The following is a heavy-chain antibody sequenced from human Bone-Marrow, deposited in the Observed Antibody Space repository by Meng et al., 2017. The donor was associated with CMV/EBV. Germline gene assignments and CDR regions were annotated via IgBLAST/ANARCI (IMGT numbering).Heavy chain of an antibody. Sequence: DVQLVESGGGLVQPGGGLMLSCAVSGFTFSDYNIHWVRQAPGKGLVWVSRINTDANERTYEDSVKGRFSITRDNAKNTVFLQMNSLRAEDTAIYYCARDRDWELFDYWGQGILVTVSS. D-gene: IGHD3-10*01. CDR1: GFTFSDYN. J-gene: IGHJ4*02. V-gene: IGHV3-74*03. CDR2: INTDANER. CDR3: ARDRDWELFDY.